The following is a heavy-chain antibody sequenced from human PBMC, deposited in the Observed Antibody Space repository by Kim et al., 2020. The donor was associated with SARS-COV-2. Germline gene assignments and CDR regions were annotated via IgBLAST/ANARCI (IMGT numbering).Heavy chain of an antibody. Sequence: SETLSLTCAVYGGSFSGYYWSWIRQPPGKGLEWIGEINHSGSTNYNPSLKSRVTISVDTSKNQFSLKLSSVTAADTAVYYCARRGSGSPRRPEIDYWGQGTLVTVSS. V-gene: IGHV4-34*01. D-gene: IGHD3-10*01. J-gene: IGHJ4*02. CDR3: ARRGSGSPRRPEIDY. CDR2: INHSGST. CDR1: GGSFSGYY.